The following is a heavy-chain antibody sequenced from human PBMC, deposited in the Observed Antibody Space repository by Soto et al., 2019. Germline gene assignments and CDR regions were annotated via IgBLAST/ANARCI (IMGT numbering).Heavy chain of an antibody. CDR2: IYYSGST. V-gene: IGHV4-31*03. Sequence: QVQLQESGPGLVKPSQTLSLTCTVSGGSISSGGYYWSWIRQHPGKGLEWIGYIYYSGSTYYNPSLKSRVTISVDTSKNRFSRKLSSVTAADTAVYYCARGGRGSPGMDVWGQGTTVTVSS. J-gene: IGHJ6*02. CDR1: GGSISSGGYY. CDR3: ARGGRGSPGMDV.